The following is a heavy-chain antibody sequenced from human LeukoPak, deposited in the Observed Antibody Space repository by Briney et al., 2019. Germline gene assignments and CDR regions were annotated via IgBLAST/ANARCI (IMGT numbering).Heavy chain of an antibody. CDR1: GYTFTGYY. Sequence: GASVTVSCKASGYTFTGYYMHWVRQAPGQGLEWMGWINPNSGGTTYAQKFQGRVIMTRDTSISSAYMELSRLRSDDTAVYYCARESSHEAITMMVGMDVWGQGTTVTVSS. D-gene: IGHD3-22*01. CDR3: ARESSHEAITMMVGMDV. CDR2: INPNSGGT. V-gene: IGHV1-2*02. J-gene: IGHJ6*02.